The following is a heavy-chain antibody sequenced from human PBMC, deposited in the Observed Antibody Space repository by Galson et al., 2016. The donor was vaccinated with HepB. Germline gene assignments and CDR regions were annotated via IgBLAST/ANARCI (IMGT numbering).Heavy chain of an antibody. CDR2: SYDSGNT. CDR1: GASVSTGGYY. J-gene: IGHJ3*01. CDR3: ARDRLAAAASWVAFDL. Sequence: SETLSLTCTVSGASVSTGGYYWNWIRQPPGKGLEWIGYSYDSGNTKYNPSLKSRVTISVDTSRNQFSLRLGSVTAADTAVYYCARDRLAAAASWVAFDLWGQGTMVTVSS. V-gene: IGHV4-61*08. D-gene: IGHD6-13*01.